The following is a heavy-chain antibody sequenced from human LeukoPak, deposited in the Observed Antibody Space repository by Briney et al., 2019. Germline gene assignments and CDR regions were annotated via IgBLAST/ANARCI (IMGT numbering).Heavy chain of an antibody. CDR1: GHSFTSYW. V-gene: IGHV5-51*01. Sequence: GESLKISCKGSGHSFTSYWIGWVRQMPGKGLEWMGIIYPGDSDTRYSPSFQGQVTISADKSISTAYLQWSSLKASDTAMYYCARRPDYMGAHIDYWGQGTLVTVSS. CDR2: IYPGDSDT. J-gene: IGHJ4*02. D-gene: IGHD4-11*01. CDR3: ARRPDYMGAHIDY.